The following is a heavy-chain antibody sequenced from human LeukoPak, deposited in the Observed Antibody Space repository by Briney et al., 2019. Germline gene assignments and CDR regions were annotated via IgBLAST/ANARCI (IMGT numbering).Heavy chain of an antibody. V-gene: IGHV1-8*02. Sequence: ASVKVSCKASGYTFTSYDINWVRQATGQGLEWMGWMNPNSGNTGYAQKLQGRVTMTTDTSTSTAYMELRSLRSDDTAVYYCARDLGGSGSYSDYWGQGTLVTVSS. CDR2: MNPNSGNT. CDR3: ARDLGGSGSYSDY. CDR1: GYTFTSYD. D-gene: IGHD3-10*01. J-gene: IGHJ4*02.